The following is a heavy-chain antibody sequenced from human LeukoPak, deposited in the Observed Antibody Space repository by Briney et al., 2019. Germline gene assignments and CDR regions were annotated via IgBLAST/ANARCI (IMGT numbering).Heavy chain of an antibody. CDR3: ARDAYGDLLSYFDY. Sequence: PSETLSLTCTVSGGSISSYYWSWIRQPPGKGLEWIGYIYYSGSTNYNPSLKSRVTISVDTSKNQFSLKLSSVTAADTAVYYCARDAYGDLLSYFDYWGQGTLVTVSS. CDR1: GGSISSYY. J-gene: IGHJ4*02. D-gene: IGHD4-17*01. V-gene: IGHV4-59*01. CDR2: IYYSGST.